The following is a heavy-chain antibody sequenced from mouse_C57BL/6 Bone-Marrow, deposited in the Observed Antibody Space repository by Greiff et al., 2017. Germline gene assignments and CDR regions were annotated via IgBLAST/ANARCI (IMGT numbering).Heavy chain of an antibody. J-gene: IGHJ3*01. CDR1: GYTFTSYW. V-gene: IGHV1-64*01. Sequence: QVQLQQPGAELVKPGASVKLSCKASGYTFTSYWMHWVKQSPGQGLEWIGMIHPNSGSTNYNEKFKSKATLTVDKPSRTAYMLLSSLTSEDSAVYYCARWGYYVHAWFAYWGQGTLVTVSA. CDR2: IHPNSGST. CDR3: ARWGYYVHAWFAY. D-gene: IGHD2-3*01.